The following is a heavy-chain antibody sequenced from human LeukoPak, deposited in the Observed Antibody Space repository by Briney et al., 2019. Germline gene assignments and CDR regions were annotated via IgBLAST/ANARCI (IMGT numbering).Heavy chain of an antibody. CDR3: AKELGEAYSSSRTWFDP. Sequence: PGGSLRLSCAASGFNFSSYSMNWVRQAPGKGLEWVSSISGSGYYIYYADSVKGRFTISRDNAKNSLYLQMNGLRAEDAAIYYCAKELGEAYSSSRTWFDPWGQGTLVTVSS. J-gene: IGHJ5*02. D-gene: IGHD6-13*01. V-gene: IGHV3-21*01. CDR1: GFNFSSYS. CDR2: ISGSGYYI.